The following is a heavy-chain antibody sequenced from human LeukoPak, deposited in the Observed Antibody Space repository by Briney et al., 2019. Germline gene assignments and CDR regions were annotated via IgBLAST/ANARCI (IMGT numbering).Heavy chain of an antibody. CDR3: AKDSRYGYRWDYDY. CDR1: GFTFSSYE. Sequence: GGSLRLSCAASGFTFSSYEMNWVRQAPGKGLEWVSYISSSGSTIYYADSVNGRFTISRDNSKNTLYLQMNSLRAEDTAVYYCAKDSRYGYRWDYDYWGQGTPVTVSS. CDR2: ISSSGSTI. D-gene: IGHD5-18*01. V-gene: IGHV3-48*03. J-gene: IGHJ4*02.